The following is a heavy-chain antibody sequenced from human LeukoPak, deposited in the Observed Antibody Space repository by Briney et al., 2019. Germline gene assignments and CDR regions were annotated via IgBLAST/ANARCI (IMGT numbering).Heavy chain of an antibody. V-gene: IGHV3-74*01. CDR3: ARARTYYYYMDV. J-gene: IGHJ6*03. D-gene: IGHD1-14*01. Sequence: GGSLRLSCAASGFTFSDYYMSWIRQAPGKGLVWVARIYSDGITTSYADSVKGRFTISRDNAKNTLYLQLNSLTAEDTAVYYCARARTYYYYMDVWGKGTTVTISS. CDR1: GFTFSDYY. CDR2: IYSDGITT.